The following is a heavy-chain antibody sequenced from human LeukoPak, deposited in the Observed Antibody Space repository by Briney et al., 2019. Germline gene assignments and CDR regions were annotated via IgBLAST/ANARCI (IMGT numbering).Heavy chain of an antibody. CDR3: ARDRYDSSGYYYDGEYFQH. CDR2: ISAYNGNT. J-gene: IGHJ1*01. CDR1: GGTFSSYA. D-gene: IGHD3-22*01. Sequence: ASVKVSCKASGGTFSSYAISWVRQAPGQGRVWMGWISAYNGNTNYAQKLQGRVTITPDTSTSTAYMELRSLRSDDTAVYYCARDRYDSSGYYYDGEYFQHWGQGTLVTVSS. V-gene: IGHV1-18*01.